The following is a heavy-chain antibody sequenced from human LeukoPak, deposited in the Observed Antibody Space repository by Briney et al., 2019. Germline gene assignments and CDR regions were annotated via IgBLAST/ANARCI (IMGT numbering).Heavy chain of an antibody. Sequence: SETLSLTCTVSGGSISSYYWSWIRQPPGKGLEWIGYIYYSGSTNYNPSLKSQVTISVDTSKNQFSLKLSSVTAADTAVYYCASGGRVDYWGQGTLVTVSS. CDR2: IYYSGST. V-gene: IGHV4-59*08. CDR3: ASGGRVDY. J-gene: IGHJ4*02. CDR1: GGSISSYY.